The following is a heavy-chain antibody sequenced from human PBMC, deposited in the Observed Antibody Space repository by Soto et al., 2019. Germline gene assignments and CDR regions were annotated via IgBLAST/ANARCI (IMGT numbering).Heavy chain of an antibody. CDR1: GFTFSNND. D-gene: IGHD6-13*01. V-gene: IGHV3-30*18. CDR3: VKDKGAAAGFDY. CDR2: ISYEGSEK. J-gene: IGHJ4*02. Sequence: QVHLVESGGGVVQPGRSLRLSCAASGFTFSNNDMHWVRQAPGKGLEWMGVISYEGSEKYYAGSVKGRFTISRDNSKNTLYLQMDTLRAEETAIYYCVKDKGAAAGFDYWGQGILVTVSS.